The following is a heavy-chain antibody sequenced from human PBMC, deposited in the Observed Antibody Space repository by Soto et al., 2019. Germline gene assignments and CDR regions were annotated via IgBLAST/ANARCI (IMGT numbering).Heavy chain of an antibody. J-gene: IGHJ4*02. CDR2: ISSSGSTI. D-gene: IGHD5-12*01. Sequence: GGSLRLSCAASGFTFSSYEMNWVRQAPGKGLEWVSYISSSGSTIYYADSVKGRFTISRDNAKNSLYLQMNSLRAEDTAVYYCARALRDGYNYEGYWGKGTLVTVSS. CDR3: ARALRDGYNYEGY. CDR1: GFTFSSYE. V-gene: IGHV3-48*03.